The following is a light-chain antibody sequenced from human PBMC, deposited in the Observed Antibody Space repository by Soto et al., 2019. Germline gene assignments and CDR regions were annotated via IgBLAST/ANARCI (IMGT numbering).Light chain of an antibody. CDR3: QQLNSYPPYT. V-gene: IGKV1-9*01. Sequence: IQLTQSASFLSAYVGDRVTITCRASQGISSYLAWYQQKPGKAPKLLIYAASTLQSGVPSRFSGSGAGTEFTLTISSLQPEDFATYYCQQLNSYPPYTFGQGTKLEIK. CDR2: AAS. J-gene: IGKJ2*01. CDR1: QGISSY.